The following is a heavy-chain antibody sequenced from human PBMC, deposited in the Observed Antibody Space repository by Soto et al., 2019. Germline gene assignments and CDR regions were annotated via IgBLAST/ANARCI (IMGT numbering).Heavy chain of an antibody. CDR3: ARDPLWGTAMVLWYFDL. D-gene: IGHD5-18*01. J-gene: IGHJ2*01. Sequence: GGSLRLSCAASGFPFSSYAMHWVRQAPGKGLEWVAVISYDGSNKYYADSVKGRFTISRDNSKNTLYLQMNSLRAEDTAVYYCARDPLWGTAMVLWYFDLWGRGTLVTSPQ. CDR1: GFPFSSYA. V-gene: IGHV3-30-3*01. CDR2: ISYDGSNK.